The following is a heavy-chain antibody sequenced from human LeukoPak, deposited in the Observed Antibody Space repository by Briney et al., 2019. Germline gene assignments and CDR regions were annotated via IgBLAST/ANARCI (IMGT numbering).Heavy chain of an antibody. J-gene: IGHJ6*03. CDR2: ISSSSSYI. Sequence: PGGSLRLSCAAYGFTFSSYSMNWVRQAPGKGLEWVSSISSSSSYIYYADSVKGRFTIYRDNAKNSLYLQMNSLRAEDTAVYYCAREEQLGPHARYYYYMDVWGKGTTVTVSS. D-gene: IGHD6-6*01. CDR3: AREEQLGPHARYYYYMDV. CDR1: GFTFSSYS. V-gene: IGHV3-21*01.